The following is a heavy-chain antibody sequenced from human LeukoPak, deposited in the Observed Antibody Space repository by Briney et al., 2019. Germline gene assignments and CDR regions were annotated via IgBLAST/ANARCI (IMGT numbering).Heavy chain of an antibody. Sequence: VKPGGSLRLSCAASGFTFSSYSMNWVRQAPGKGLEWVSSISSSSSYIYYADSVKGRFTISRDNAKNSLYLQMNSLRAEDTAVYYCASYGDAYYYDSTQTPVDWGQGTLVTVSS. CDR2: ISSSSSYI. CDR1: GFTFSSYS. J-gene: IGHJ4*02. D-gene: IGHD3-22*01. CDR3: ASYGDAYYYDSTQTPVD. V-gene: IGHV3-21*01.